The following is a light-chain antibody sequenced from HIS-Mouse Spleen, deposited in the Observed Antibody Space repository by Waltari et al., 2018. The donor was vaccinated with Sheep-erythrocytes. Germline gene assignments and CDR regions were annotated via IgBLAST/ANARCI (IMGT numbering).Light chain of an antibody. J-gene: IGKJ1*01. CDR1: QGISSA. CDR3: QQFNNYPRT. V-gene: IGKV1D-13*01. Sequence: AIQLTQSPPSLSASVRDRVTTTCRASQGISSALAWYQQKPGKAPKLLIYDASSLESGVPSRFSGSGSGTDFTLTISSLQPEDFATYYCQQFNNYPRTFGQGTKVEIK. CDR2: DAS.